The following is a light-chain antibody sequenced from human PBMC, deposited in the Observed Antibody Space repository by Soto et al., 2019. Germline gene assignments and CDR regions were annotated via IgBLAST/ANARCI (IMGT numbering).Light chain of an antibody. V-gene: IGKV3-15*01. CDR2: GAS. J-gene: IGKJ1*01. Sequence: EIVMTQSPATLSVSPGERATLSCRASQSVSSNLAWYQQKPGQAPRLLIYGASIRATGIPARFSGSGSGTNFTLTISSPQSEDFAVYYCQHYNNWPPWTFGQGTKVEVK. CDR3: QHYNNWPPWT. CDR1: QSVSSN.